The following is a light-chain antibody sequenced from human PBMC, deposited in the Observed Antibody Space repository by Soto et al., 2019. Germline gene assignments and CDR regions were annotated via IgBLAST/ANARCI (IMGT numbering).Light chain of an antibody. J-gene: IGKJ1*01. V-gene: IGKV1-5*01. CDR1: QSIDMW. CDR3: QQYNNWPWT. Sequence: IHMTHSPSTLPASVLYRVTITFLASQSIDMWLSWYQQRPGKAPKILIYHSSSLETGVPSRFSGSGSGTDFTLTISSLQSEDFAVYYCQQYNNWPWTFGQGTKVDIK. CDR2: HSS.